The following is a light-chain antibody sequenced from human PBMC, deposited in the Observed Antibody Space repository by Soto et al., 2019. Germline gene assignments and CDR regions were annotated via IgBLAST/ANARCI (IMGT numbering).Light chain of an antibody. CDR1: HSLMYSDGISY. V-gene: IGKV2-30*01. CDR2: KVS. CDR3: MQGTHWIPWT. Sequence: DVVMTQSPLSLPVTLGQPASISCRSSHSLMYSDGISYLSWFQQRPGQSPRRLIYKVSNRDSWVLRRIRRNGSDTDFNLKISWVEADDVRVYYCMQGTHWIPWTLGQGIKPKIK. J-gene: IGKJ2*02.